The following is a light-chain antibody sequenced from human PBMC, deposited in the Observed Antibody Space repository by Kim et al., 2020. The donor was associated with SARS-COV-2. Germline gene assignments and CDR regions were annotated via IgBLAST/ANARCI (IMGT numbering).Light chain of an antibody. CDR2: KAS. V-gene: IGKV1-5*03. CDR1: KRSGNW. CDR3: QQYRVYPLT. J-gene: IGKJ1*01. Sequence: SSIGDRVSITCRASKRSGNWVAWHQQKTGKAPTLLISKASNLEGGVPSRFSGSGSGAEFTLTISSLQPEDFATYYCQQYRVYPLTFGQGTKVEIK.